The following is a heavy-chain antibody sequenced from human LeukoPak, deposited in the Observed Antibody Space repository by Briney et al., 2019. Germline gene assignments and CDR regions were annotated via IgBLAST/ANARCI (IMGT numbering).Heavy chain of an antibody. J-gene: IGHJ3*01. V-gene: IGHV4-59*01. CDR3: ARGKVYGSGWFDTFDV. CDR2: IYDSGST. Sequence: SEALSLTCTVSGGSISSYYWSWIRQPPGKGLEWIGYIYDSGSTNYNPSLKSRVTISAVTSKNQFSLKLSSVTAADTAVYYCARGKVYGSGWFDTFDVWGQGTMVIVSS. CDR1: GGSISSYY. D-gene: IGHD6-13*01.